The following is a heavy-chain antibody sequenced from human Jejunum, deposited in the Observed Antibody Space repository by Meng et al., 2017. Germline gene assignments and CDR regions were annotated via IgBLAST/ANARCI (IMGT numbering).Heavy chain of an antibody. Sequence: QVPLPESGPGLVRPSETLSLTCTVSGGSVSSGSYYWSWIRQPPGKGLEWIGYIYYGGTTNYNPSLKSRVTISADTSKNQFSLKLSSVTAADTAVYYCARGSRGYSYGWGQGTLVTVSS. J-gene: IGHJ4*02. CDR1: GGSVSSGSYY. D-gene: IGHD5-18*01. CDR3: ARGSRGYSYG. V-gene: IGHV4-61*01. CDR2: IYYGGTT.